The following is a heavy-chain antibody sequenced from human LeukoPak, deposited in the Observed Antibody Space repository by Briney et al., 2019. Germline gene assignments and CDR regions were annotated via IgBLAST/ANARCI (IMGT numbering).Heavy chain of an antibody. Sequence: GGSLRLSCAASGFTFDDYAMHWVRQAPGKGPEWVSSISWNSGRIGYADSVKGRFTISRDNAKNSLYLQMNSLRAEDTALYYCAREEIRSWFDPWGQGTLVTVSS. CDR2: ISWNSGRI. J-gene: IGHJ5*02. CDR3: AREEIRSWFDP. D-gene: IGHD5-24*01. CDR1: GFTFDDYA. V-gene: IGHV3-9*01.